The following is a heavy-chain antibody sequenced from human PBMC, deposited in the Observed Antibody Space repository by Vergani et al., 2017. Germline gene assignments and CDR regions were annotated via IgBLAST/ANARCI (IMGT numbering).Heavy chain of an antibody. D-gene: IGHD5-12*01. J-gene: IGHJ4*02. CDR3: ARGRDKYSGYDWGYYCDY. CDR1: GGSISSYY. Sequence: QVQLQESGPGLVKPSETLSLTCTVSGGSISSYYWSWIRQPPGKGLEWIGYIYYSGSTNYNPSLKSRVTISVDTSKNQFSLKLSSVTAAETAVYYCARGRDKYSGYDWGYYCDYWGQGTLVTVSS. V-gene: IGHV4-59*01. CDR2: IYYSGST.